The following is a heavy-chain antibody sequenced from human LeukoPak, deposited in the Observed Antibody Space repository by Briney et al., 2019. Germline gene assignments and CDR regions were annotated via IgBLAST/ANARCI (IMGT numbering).Heavy chain of an antibody. Sequence: GASVKVSCKVSGYTLSELSMNWVRQAPGKGLEWMGGFDPEDDEAIYAPKFQGRVTMTEDSSTDTAYMELSSLRSEDTAVYYCAAESLSGSRKDVFDIWGKGTLVTVSS. CDR1: GYTLSELS. CDR3: AAESLSGSRKDVFDI. V-gene: IGHV1-24*01. J-gene: IGHJ3*02. D-gene: IGHD1-26*01. CDR2: FDPEDDEA.